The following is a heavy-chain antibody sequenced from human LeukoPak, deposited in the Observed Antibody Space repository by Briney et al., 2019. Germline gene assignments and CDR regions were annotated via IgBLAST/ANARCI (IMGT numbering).Heavy chain of an antibody. CDR2: IYHSGST. V-gene: IGHV4-38-2*02. D-gene: IGHD6-13*01. Sequence: SETLSLTCTVSGSSISSGYYWGWIRQPPGKGLEWIGSIYHSGSTYYNPSLKSRVTISVDTSKNQFSLKLSSVTAADTAVYYCARDLYSSKTNDAFVIWGQGTMVTVSS. CDR3: ARDLYSSKTNDAFVI. J-gene: IGHJ3*02. CDR1: GSSISSGYY.